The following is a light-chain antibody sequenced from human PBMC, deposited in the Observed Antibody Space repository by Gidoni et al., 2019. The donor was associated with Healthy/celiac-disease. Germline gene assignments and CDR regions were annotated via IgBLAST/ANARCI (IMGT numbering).Light chain of an antibody. J-gene: IGKJ5*01. Sequence: ELVLTQSPATLSLSPGERATLCYRASQSVSSYLACYQQQPGQAPRLLIYDASTRAPGIPASFSGSGSGTDFTLPTSSLEPEDFAVYYCQQRSNCPPMITFGQGTRLEIK. CDR1: QSVSSY. CDR2: DAS. V-gene: IGKV3-11*01. CDR3: QQRSNCPPMIT.